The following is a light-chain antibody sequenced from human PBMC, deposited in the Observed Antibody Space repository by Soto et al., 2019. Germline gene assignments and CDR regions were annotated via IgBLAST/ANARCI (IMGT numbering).Light chain of an antibody. V-gene: IGLV7-46*01. CDR2: DTS. CDR3: LVIFTGVGEV. J-gene: IGLJ1*01. CDR1: TGAVTSGHW. Sequence: QTVVTQEPSLTVSPGGTVTLTCGSSTGAVTSGHWPHWFQQKPGQAPRTLIYDTSNKHSWTPAPFSASLLGGKAALTLSGAQPENEADYYSLVIFTGVGEVFGTGTKLTVL.